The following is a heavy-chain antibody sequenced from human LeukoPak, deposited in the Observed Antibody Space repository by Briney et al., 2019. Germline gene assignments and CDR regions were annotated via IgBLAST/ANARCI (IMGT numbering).Heavy chain of an antibody. Sequence: PSETLSLTCTVSGGSISSYYWSWIRQPPGKGLEWVGHIYHSGISNYNPSLTSRVTTSLDTSKKQLSLRLSSVTAADTAVYYCARVRAGRPHVVGWFDAWGQGILVTVSS. J-gene: IGHJ5*02. V-gene: IGHV4-59*01. CDR1: GGSISSYY. CDR3: ARVRAGRPHVVGWFDA. CDR2: IYHSGIS. D-gene: IGHD6-6*01.